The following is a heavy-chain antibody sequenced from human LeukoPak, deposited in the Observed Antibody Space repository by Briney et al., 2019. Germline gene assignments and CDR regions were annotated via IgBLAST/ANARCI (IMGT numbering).Heavy chain of an antibody. D-gene: IGHD5-12*01. CDR3: ARNGSGYDFDY. Sequence: PGGSLRLSCAASGFTFSSYWMHWVRQAPGKGLGWVSRINSDGSSTSYADSVKGRFTISRDNPKNTLYLQMNSLRAEDTAVYYCARNGSGYDFDYWGQGTLVTVSS. V-gene: IGHV3-74*01. J-gene: IGHJ4*02. CDR1: GFTFSSYW. CDR2: INSDGSST.